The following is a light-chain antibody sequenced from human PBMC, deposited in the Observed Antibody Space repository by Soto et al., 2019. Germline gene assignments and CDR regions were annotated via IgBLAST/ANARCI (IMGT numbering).Light chain of an antibody. J-gene: IGKJ1*01. V-gene: IGKV3-20*01. CDR1: QSVSSN. Sequence: EIVMTQSPATLSVSPGERATLSCRASQSVSSNLAWYQQTPGQAPRLLIYGASSRDTGIPDRVSGSGSATDFTLTISRLETEDFAVYYCQQYAASPRTFGQGTKVDIK. CDR2: GAS. CDR3: QQYAASPRT.